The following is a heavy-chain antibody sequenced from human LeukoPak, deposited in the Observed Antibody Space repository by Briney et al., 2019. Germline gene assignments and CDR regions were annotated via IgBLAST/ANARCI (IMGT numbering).Heavy chain of an antibody. CDR3: ARDWMRLHYGSGSYSDY. Sequence: RASVKVSCKASGYTFTSYYMHWVRQAPGQGLEWMGLINPTGGSTGYAQKFQGRVTMTRDMSTSTAYMELRSLRSDDTAVYYCARDWMRLHYGSGSYSDYWGQGTLVTVSS. D-gene: IGHD3-10*01. CDR1: GYTFTSYY. J-gene: IGHJ4*02. CDR2: INPTGGST. V-gene: IGHV1-46*01.